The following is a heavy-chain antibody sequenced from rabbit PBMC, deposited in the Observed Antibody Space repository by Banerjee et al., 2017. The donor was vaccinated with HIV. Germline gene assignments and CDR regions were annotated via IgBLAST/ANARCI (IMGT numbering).Heavy chain of an antibody. Sequence: QSLEESGGDLVKPGASLTLTCTASGFSFSSSYWICWVRQAPGKGLEWLACIRSGVSGATASSSWAKGRFTTSTTSSTTVTLQMTSLTAADTATSFCARDGAGYAGYGYAHLWGPGTLVTVS. V-gene: IGHV1S40*01. CDR1: GFSFSSSYW. D-gene: IGHD6-1*01. CDR3: ARDGAGYAGYGYAHL. J-gene: IGHJ4*01. CDR2: IRSGVSGAT.